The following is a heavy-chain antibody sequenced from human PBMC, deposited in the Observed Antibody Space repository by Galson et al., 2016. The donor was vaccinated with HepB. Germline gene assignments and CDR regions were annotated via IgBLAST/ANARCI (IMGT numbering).Heavy chain of an antibody. V-gene: IGHV3-48*02. J-gene: IGHJ6*03. CDR1: GFTFSRHS. Sequence: SLRLSCAASGFTFSRHSMIWVRQAPGKGLEWFSYISPSSTTIYYIDSVKGRFTISRDNANNSLYLQMNSLRDEDTAMYYCARAHDYEGLVYLGGPLVYYYFLDVWGKGTTVTVS. D-gene: IGHD4-17*01. CDR3: ARAHDYEGLVYLGGPLVYYYFLDV. CDR2: ISPSSTTI.